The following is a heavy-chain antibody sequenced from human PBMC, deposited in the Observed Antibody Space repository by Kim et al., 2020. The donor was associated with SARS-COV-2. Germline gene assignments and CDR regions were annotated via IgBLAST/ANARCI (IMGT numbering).Heavy chain of an antibody. CDR2: ISAYNGNT. V-gene: IGHV1-18*04. J-gene: IGHJ6*02. D-gene: IGHD6-19*01. CDR1: GYTFTSYG. CDR3: AREGIKQWLARVDYYYYGMDV. Sequence: ASVKVSCKASGYTFTSYGISWVRQAPGQGLEWMGWISAYNGNTNYAQKLQGRVTMTTDTSMSTAYMELRSLRSDDTAVYYCAREGIKQWLARVDYYYYGMDVWGQGTTVTVSS.